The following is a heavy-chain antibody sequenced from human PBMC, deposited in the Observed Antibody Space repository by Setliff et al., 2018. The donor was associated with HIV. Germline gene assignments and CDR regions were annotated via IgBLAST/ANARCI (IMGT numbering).Heavy chain of an antibody. CDR2: IYTSGTT. CDR3: ARLIHTGLLYFDY. V-gene: IGHV4-4*08. J-gene: IGHJ4*02. CDR1: GVSISGHF. D-gene: IGHD2-8*02. Sequence: SETLSLTCTVSGVSISGHFWGWIRQPPGKGLEWIGYIYTSGTTEYNPSLDSRVTISVDTSRDQFSLNLRSVNAADTALYFCARLIHTGLLYFDYWGLGMLVTVSS.